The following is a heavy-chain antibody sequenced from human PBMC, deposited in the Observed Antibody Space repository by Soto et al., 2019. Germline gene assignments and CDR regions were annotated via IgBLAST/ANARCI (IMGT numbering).Heavy chain of an antibody. CDR2: TYYKSKWNN. CDR3: TGITWFRGMDV. CDR1: GDSVSSNSAG. D-gene: IGHD3-10*01. J-gene: IGHJ6*02. V-gene: IGHV6-1*01. Sequence: SQTLSLPCVISGDSVSSNSAGWNLIRQSPSRGLEWLGRTYYKSKWNNDYALSVKSRITINPDTSKNQFSLHLYSVTPEDTAVYYCTGITWFRGMDVWGQGTPVTVYS.